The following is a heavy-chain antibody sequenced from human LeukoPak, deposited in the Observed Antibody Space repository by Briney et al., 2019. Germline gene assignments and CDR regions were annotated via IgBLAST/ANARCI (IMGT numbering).Heavy chain of an antibody. CDR3: ARRTMGYCYYYYMDV. J-gene: IGHJ6*03. Sequence: SETLSLTCAVYGGSFSGYYWSWIRQPPGKGLEWIGEINHSGSTNYNPSLKSRVTISVDTSKNQFSLKLSSVTAADTAVYYCARRTMGYCYYYYMDVWGKGTTVTISS. V-gene: IGHV4-34*01. CDR2: INHSGST. CDR1: GGSFSGYY. D-gene: IGHD3-16*01.